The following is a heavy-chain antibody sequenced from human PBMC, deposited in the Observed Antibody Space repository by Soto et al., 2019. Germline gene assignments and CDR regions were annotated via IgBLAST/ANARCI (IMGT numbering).Heavy chain of an antibody. CDR2: ISNSGSYT. D-gene: IGHD7-27*01. V-gene: IGHV3-11*06. CDR3: ARHGSTNLLGPFDF. J-gene: IGHJ4*02. Sequence: PGGSLRLSCAASGFTFSDYYISWVRQAPGKGLEWVSYISNSGSYTAHADSAKGRFTISRDNDKKSVYLQMNSLRVDDTAVYYCARHGSTNLLGPFDFWGQGSLVTVSS. CDR1: GFTFSDYY.